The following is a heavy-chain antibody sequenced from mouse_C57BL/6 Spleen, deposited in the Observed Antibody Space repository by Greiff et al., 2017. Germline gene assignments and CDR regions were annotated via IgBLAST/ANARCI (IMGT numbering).Heavy chain of an antibody. CDR1: GYTFTSYW. V-gene: IGHV1-53*01. CDR3: ARARTAQATGDAMDY. D-gene: IGHD3-2*02. CDR2: INPSNGGT. Sequence: QVQLQQPGTELVKPGASVKLSCKASGYTFTSYWMHWVKQRPGQGLEWIGNINPSNGGTNYNEQFTSKATLTVDKSSSTAYMQLSRLTSGDSAVYYCARARTAQATGDAMDYWGQGTSVTVSS. J-gene: IGHJ4*01.